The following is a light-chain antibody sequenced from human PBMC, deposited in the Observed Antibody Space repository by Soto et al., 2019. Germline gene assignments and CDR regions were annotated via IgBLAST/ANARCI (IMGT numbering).Light chain of an antibody. Sequence: DIQMTQSPSSRSASVGNRVTITCQASQDIATYLNWYQQKPGKAPKLLIYKASSLESGVPSRFSGSGSGTEFTLTISSLQPDDFATYYCQQYNSILGTFGQGTKVDI. CDR3: QQYNSILGT. CDR2: KAS. V-gene: IGKV1-5*03. J-gene: IGKJ1*01. CDR1: QDIATY.